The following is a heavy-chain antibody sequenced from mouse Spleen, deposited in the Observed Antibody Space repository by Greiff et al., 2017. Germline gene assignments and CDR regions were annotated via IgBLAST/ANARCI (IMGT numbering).Heavy chain of an antibody. Sequence: EVKLMESGGGLVKRGGSLKLSCAASGFTFSSYAMSWVRQTPEKRLEWVATISSGGGNTYYPDSVKGRFTISRDNAKNTLYLQMSSLKSEDTAMYYCASNWDGAYWGQGTLVTVSA. CDR2: ISSGGGNT. J-gene: IGHJ3*01. V-gene: IGHV5-9*04. CDR1: GFTFSSYA. D-gene: IGHD4-1*01. CDR3: ASNWDGAY.